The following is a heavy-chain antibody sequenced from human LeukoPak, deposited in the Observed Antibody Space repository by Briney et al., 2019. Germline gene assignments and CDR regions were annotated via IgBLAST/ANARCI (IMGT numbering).Heavy chain of an antibody. CDR2: ISGGGRST. CDR3: ARERYFDY. CDR1: GFTFSTCA. Sequence: GGSLRLSCAASGFTFSTCAMSWVRQAPGKGLEWVSTISGGGRSTDYADSVKGQFTISRDNSKNTLYLQMNSLRAEDTAAYYRARERYFDYWGQGTLVTVSS. J-gene: IGHJ4*02. V-gene: IGHV3-23*01.